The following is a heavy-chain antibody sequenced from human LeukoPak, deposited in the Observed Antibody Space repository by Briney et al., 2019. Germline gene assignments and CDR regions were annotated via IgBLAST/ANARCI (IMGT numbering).Heavy chain of an antibody. CDR3: ARDLKYYDSSGYYFHWYFDL. Sequence: PSETLSLTCTVSGGSISGSSYYWGWIRQPPGKGLEWIGSIYYSESTYYNPSLKSRVTISVDTSKNQFSLKLNSVTATDTAVYYCARDLKYYDSSGYYFHWYFDLWGRGTLVTVSS. V-gene: IGHV4-39*02. D-gene: IGHD3-22*01. CDR2: IYYSEST. CDR1: GGSISGSSYY. J-gene: IGHJ2*01.